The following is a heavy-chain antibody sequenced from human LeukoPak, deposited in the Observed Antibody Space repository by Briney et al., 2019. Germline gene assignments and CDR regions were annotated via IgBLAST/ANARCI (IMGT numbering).Heavy chain of an antibody. D-gene: IGHD3-10*01. CDR3: ARVNYYGSGSYPHP. CDR1: GFTFDDYG. V-gene: IGHV3-20*04. J-gene: IGHJ6*04. Sequence: LPGGSLRLSCAASGFTFDDYGMSWVRQAPGKGLEWVSGINWNGGGTGYADSVKGRFTISRDNAKKSLYLQMNSLRAEDTALYYCARVNYYGSGSYPHPWGKGTTVTVSS. CDR2: INWNGGGT.